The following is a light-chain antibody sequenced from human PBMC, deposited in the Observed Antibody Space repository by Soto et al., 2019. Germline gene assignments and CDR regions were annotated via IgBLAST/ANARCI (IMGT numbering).Light chain of an antibody. CDR3: SSYTRRNTLA. V-gene: IGLV2-14*01. CDR1: SGDVGGYNF. J-gene: IGLJ2*01. Sequence: QSALTQPAAVSGSPGQSITISCTGTSGDVGGYNFVSWYQQHPGKAPKLIIYEVTDRPSGVSNRFSGSKSGSTASLTISGLQAEDEADYYCSSYTRRNTLAFGGGTKVTVL. CDR2: EVT.